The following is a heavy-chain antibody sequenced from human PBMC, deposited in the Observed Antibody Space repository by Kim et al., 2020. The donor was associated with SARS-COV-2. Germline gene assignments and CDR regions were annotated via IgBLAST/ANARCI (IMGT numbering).Heavy chain of an antibody. V-gene: IGHV3-74*01. CDR1: GFTFSSYW. J-gene: IGHJ6*02. D-gene: IGHD4-17*01. Sequence: GGSLRLSCAASGFTFSSYWMHWVRQAPGKGLVWVSRINSDGSSTSYADSVKGRFTISRDNAKNTLYLQMNSLRAEDTAVYYCARDNLPHDYCDYDGSIYYYYGVDVWGQGTTVSVSS. CDR2: INSDGSST. CDR3: ARDNLPHDYCDYDGSIYYYYGVDV.